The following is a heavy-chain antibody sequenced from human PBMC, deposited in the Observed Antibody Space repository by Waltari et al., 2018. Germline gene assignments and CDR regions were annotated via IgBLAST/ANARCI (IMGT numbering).Heavy chain of an antibody. V-gene: IGHV3-9*01. CDR2: ISWNSGSI. Sequence: EVQLVESGGGLVQPGRSLRLSCAASGFTFDDYAMHWVRQAPGKGLAWVSGISWNSGSIGYAESVKGRFTISRDNAKNSLYLQMNSLRAEDTAVYYCAKDIGAAAGPFDYWGQGTLVTVSS. CDR1: GFTFDDYA. CDR3: AKDIGAAAGPFDY. J-gene: IGHJ4*02. D-gene: IGHD6-13*01.